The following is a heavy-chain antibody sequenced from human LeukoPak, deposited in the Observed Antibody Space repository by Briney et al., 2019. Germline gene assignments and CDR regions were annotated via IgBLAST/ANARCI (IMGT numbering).Heavy chain of an antibody. V-gene: IGHV6-1*01. J-gene: IGHJ4*02. Sequence: SQTLSLTCAISGDSVSSDSAAWNWIRQSPSRGLEWLGRTYYRSKWYYDYAVSVKSRIIINADTSRNQFSLQLNSVTPEDTAVCYCARGRPGIAVADWGEWGQGTLVTVSS. CDR2: TYYRSKWYY. D-gene: IGHD6-19*01. CDR3: ARGRPGIAVADWGE. CDR1: GDSVSSDSAA.